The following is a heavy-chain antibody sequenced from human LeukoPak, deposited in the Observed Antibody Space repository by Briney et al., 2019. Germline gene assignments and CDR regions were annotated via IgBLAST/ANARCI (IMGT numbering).Heavy chain of an antibody. CDR3: ARFEVSALYYFDY. CDR2: ISSSSSYI. J-gene: IGHJ4*02. CDR1: GFTFSSYS. Sequence: GGSLRLSCAASGFTFSSYSMNWVRQAPGKGLEWVSSISSSSSYIYYADSVRGRFTISRDNAKNSLYLQMNSLRAEDTAVYYCARFEVSALYYFDYWGRGTLVTVSS. D-gene: IGHD3-16*02. V-gene: IGHV3-21*01.